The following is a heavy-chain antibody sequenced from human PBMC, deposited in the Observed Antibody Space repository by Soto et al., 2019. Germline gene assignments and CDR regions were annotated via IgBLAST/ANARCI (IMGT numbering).Heavy chain of an antibody. CDR3: AKEVVYSGYDLDY. CDR2: ISYDGSNK. D-gene: IGHD5-12*01. J-gene: IGHJ4*02. V-gene: IGHV3-30*18. CDR1: GFTFSSYG. Sequence: AGGSLRLSCAASGFTFSSYGMHWVRQAPGKGLEWVAVISYDGSNKYYADSVKGRFTISRDNSKNTLYLQMNSLRAEDTAVYYCAKEVVYSGYDLDYWGQGTLVTVSS.